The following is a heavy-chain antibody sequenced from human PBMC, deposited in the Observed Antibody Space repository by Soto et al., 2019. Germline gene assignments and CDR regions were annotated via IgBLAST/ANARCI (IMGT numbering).Heavy chain of an antibody. Sequence: GGSLRLSCAASGFTFSNAWMSWVRQAPGKGLEWVGRIKSKTDRGTTDYAAPVKGRFTISRDDSKNTLYLQMNSLKTEDTAVYYCTTDFVPCSGGSCYTLVYFDYWGQGTLVTVSS. CDR2: IKSKTDRGTT. V-gene: IGHV3-15*01. D-gene: IGHD2-15*01. J-gene: IGHJ4*02. CDR1: GFTFSNAW. CDR3: TTDFVPCSGGSCYTLVYFDY.